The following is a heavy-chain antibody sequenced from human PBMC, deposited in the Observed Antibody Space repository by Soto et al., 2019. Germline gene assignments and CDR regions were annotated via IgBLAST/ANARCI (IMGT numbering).Heavy chain of an antibody. CDR1: GFTFSSYA. D-gene: IGHD6-13*01. Sequence: GSLRLSCAASGFTFSSYAMHWVRQAPGKGLEWVAVISYDGSNKYYADSVKGRFTISRDNSKNTLYLQMNSLRAEDTAVYYCAREAAAGTRAFDIWGQGTMVTVSS. V-gene: IGHV3-30-3*01. J-gene: IGHJ3*02. CDR3: AREAAAGTRAFDI. CDR2: ISYDGSNK.